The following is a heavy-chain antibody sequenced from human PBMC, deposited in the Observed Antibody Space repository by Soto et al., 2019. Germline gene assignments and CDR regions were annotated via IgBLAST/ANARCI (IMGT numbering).Heavy chain of an antibody. J-gene: IGHJ4*02. Sequence: QVQLVESGGGVVQPGRSLRLSCAASGFTFSSYAMHWVRQAPGKGLEWVAVISYDGSNKYYADSVKGRFTISGDNSKNKLYLQMNSLRAEDTAVYYCARGGRIVVPAPVRQHLDYWGQGTLVTVSS. CDR1: GFTFSSYA. CDR3: ARGGRIVVPAPVRQHLDY. D-gene: IGHD2-2*01. V-gene: IGHV3-30-3*01. CDR2: ISYDGSNK.